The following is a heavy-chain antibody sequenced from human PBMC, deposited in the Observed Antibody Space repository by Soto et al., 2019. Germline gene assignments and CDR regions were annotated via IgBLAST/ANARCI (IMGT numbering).Heavy chain of an antibody. Sequence: GGSLRLSCAASGFTFSSYGMHWVRQAPGKGLEWVAVISYDGSNKYYADSVKGRFTISRDNSKNTLYLQMNSLRAEDTAVYYCAKDHRDYGMDVWGQGTTVTVSS. CDR1: GFTFSSYG. V-gene: IGHV3-30*18. CDR3: AKDHRDYGMDV. CDR2: ISYDGSNK. J-gene: IGHJ6*02.